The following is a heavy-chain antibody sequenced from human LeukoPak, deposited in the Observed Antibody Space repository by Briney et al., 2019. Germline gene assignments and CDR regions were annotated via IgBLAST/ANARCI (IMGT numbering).Heavy chain of an antibody. V-gene: IGHV4-4*07. CDR3: AGDRGTWNDDGFDY. D-gene: IGHD1-1*01. Sequence: PSETLSLTCTVSGGSISSYYWSWIRQPAGKGLEWIGRIYISGSTNYNSSLKSRVTMSVDTSKNQFSLRLSSVTAADTAVYYCAGDRGTWNDDGFDYWGQGTLVTVSS. CDR1: GGSISSYY. CDR2: IYISGST. J-gene: IGHJ4*02.